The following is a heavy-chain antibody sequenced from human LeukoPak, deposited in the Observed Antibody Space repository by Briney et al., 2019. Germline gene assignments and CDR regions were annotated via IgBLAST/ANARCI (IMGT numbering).Heavy chain of an antibody. D-gene: IGHD6-6*01. CDR2: ISYDGSNK. J-gene: IGHJ4*02. CDR1: GFTFSSYA. CDR3: AREQTPYSSSDPADY. V-gene: IGHV3-30-3*01. Sequence: GGSLRLSCAASGFTFSSYAMYWVRQAPGKGLEWVAVISYDGSNKYYADSVKGRFTISRDNSKNTLYLQMNSLRAEDTAVYYCAREQTPYSSSDPADYWGQGTLVTVSS.